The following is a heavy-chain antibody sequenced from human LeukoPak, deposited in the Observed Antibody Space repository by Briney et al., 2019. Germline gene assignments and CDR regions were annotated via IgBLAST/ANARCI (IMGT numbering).Heavy chain of an antibody. D-gene: IGHD6-19*01. J-gene: IGHJ4*02. Sequence: PGGSLRLSCVVSGFTFSSYWMHWVRQAPGKGLVWVSRLSPDGGTIDYSDSVRGRFTISRDNAKDTLYLQMNSLRVDDTAVYYCATAGQWRFDSWGLGTLVTVSS. CDR2: LSPDGGTI. V-gene: IGHV3-74*01. CDR3: ATAGQWRFDS. CDR1: GFTFSSYW.